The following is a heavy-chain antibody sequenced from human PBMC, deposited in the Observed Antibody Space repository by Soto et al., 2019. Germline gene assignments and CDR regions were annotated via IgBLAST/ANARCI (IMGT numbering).Heavy chain of an antibody. V-gene: IGHV4-59*08. CDR2: IYYSGST. Sequence: SETLSLTCTVSGGSISSYYWSWIRQPPGKGLEWIGYIYYSGSTNYNPSLKSRVTISVDTSKNQFSLKLSSVTAADTAVYYCARHAATPHAFDIWGQGTMVTVSS. J-gene: IGHJ3*02. D-gene: IGHD6-25*01. CDR1: GGSISSYY. CDR3: ARHAATPHAFDI.